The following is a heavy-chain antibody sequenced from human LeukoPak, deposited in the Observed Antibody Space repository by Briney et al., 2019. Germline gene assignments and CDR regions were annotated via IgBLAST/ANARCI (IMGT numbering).Heavy chain of an antibody. CDR1: GFTVSSNY. CDR3: AKSVRTFAEYFQH. J-gene: IGHJ1*01. D-gene: IGHD3-10*01. V-gene: IGHV3-53*01. Sequence: PGGSLRLSCAASGFTVSSNYMSWVRQAPGKGLEWVSVIYSGGSTYYADSVKGRFTISRDSSKNTLYLQMNSLRAEDTAVYYCAKSVRTFAEYFQHWGQGTLVTVSS. CDR2: IYSGGST.